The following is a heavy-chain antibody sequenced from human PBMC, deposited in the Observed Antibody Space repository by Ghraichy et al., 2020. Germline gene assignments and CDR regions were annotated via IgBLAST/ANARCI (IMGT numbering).Heavy chain of an antibody. Sequence: GGSLRLSCAASGFTFTTYEMNWVRQSPGKGQERISYLAGSRDTIYYADSVKGRFTISRDKDSLFLQMNSLRAEDTATYYCARGTFDYSREDHGGAFDYWGQGTLVPVAS. D-gene: IGHD6-13*01. CDR3: ARGTFDYSREDHGGAFDY. CDR1: GFTFTTYE. V-gene: IGHV3-48*03. CDR2: LAGSRDTI. J-gene: IGHJ4*02.